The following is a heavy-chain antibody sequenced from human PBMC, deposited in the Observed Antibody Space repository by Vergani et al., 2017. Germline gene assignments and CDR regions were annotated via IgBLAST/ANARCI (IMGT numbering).Heavy chain of an antibody. CDR1: GFTFSSYS. D-gene: IGHD2-15*01. CDR3: ARDEGDIVVVVAATGFDY. Sequence: EVQLVESGGGLVKPGGSLRLSCAASGFTFSSYSMNWVRQAPGKGLEWVSSISSSSSYIYYADSVKGRFTISRDNAKNPLYLQMNSLRAEDTAVYYCARDEGDIVVVVAATGFDYWGQGTLVTVSS. CDR2: ISSSSSYI. V-gene: IGHV3-21*01. J-gene: IGHJ4*02.